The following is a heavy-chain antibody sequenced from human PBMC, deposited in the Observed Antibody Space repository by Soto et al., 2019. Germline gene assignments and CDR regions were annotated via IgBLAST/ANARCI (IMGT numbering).Heavy chain of an antibody. Sequence: QVQLQESGPGLVTPSQTLSLTCTVSGASTSSDDYYWSWIRQPPGKGLQYIAYIYHRGITYYIPSLKSRLIISVVTPKNQFSLNLTSVTAADTAVYYCARVQRDTAIGHVDYWGQGTLVTVSS. CDR2: IYHRGIT. V-gene: IGHV4-30-4*01. D-gene: IGHD5-18*01. CDR3: ARVQRDTAIGHVDY. CDR1: GASTSSDDYY. J-gene: IGHJ4*02.